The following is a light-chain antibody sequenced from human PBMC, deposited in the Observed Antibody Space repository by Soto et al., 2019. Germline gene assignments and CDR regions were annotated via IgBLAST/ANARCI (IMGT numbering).Light chain of an antibody. J-gene: IGKJ5*01. Sequence: EIVLTQSPGTLSLSPGERATLSCRASQIVSSSYLVWYQQKPGQAPRLLIYGASSRATGIPDRFSGSGSGTDFTLTISRLEPEDFAVYYCQQYGSSQITFGQGTRLEMK. CDR3: QQYGSSQIT. CDR1: QIVSSSY. V-gene: IGKV3-20*01. CDR2: GAS.